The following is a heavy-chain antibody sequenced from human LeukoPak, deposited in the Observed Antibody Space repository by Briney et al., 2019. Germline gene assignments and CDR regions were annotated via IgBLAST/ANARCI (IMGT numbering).Heavy chain of an antibody. J-gene: IGHJ4*02. V-gene: IGHV3-48*03. Sequence: GGSLRLSCAASGFTFSSYEMNWVRQAPGKGLEWVSYISSSGSTIYYADSVKGRFTISRDNAKNTVYLQMNSLRADDTAVYYCAKTTAGYSSGRYPGWPVDYWGQGTLVTVSS. CDR2: ISSSGSTI. D-gene: IGHD6-19*01. CDR3: AKTTAGYSSGRYPGWPVDY. CDR1: GFTFSSYE.